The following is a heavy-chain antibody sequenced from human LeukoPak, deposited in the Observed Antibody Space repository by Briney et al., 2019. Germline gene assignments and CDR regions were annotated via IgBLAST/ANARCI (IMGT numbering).Heavy chain of an antibody. Sequence: ASVKVSCKASGYTFTTYGISWVRQAPGQGLEWMGWMNPNSGNTGYAQKFQGRVTMTRNTSISTAYMELSSLRSEDTAVYYCARGLTMIVKPLGYWGQGTLVTVSS. CDR2: MNPNSGNT. J-gene: IGHJ4*02. D-gene: IGHD3-22*01. CDR1: GYTFTTYG. CDR3: ARGLTMIVKPLGY. V-gene: IGHV1-8*02.